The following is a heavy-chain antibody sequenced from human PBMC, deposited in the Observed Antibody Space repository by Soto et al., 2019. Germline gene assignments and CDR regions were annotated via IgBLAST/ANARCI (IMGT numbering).Heavy chain of an antibody. V-gene: IGHV1-18*01. D-gene: IGHD6-19*01. Sequence: QVQLVQSGAEVKKPGASVKVSCKASGYTFTSYGISWVRQAPGQGLEWMGWISAYNGNTNYAQKLQGRDTMTTDTSTSTAYMELRSLRSDDTAVYYCAREAIPRSGWDGLAYYYMDVWGKGTPVTVSS. CDR2: ISAYNGNT. J-gene: IGHJ6*03. CDR3: AREAIPRSGWDGLAYYYMDV. CDR1: GYTFTSYG.